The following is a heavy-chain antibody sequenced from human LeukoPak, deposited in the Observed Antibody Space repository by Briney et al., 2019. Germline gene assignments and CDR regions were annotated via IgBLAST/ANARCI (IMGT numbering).Heavy chain of an antibody. Sequence: ASVKVSCKASGYTFTGYYMHWVRQAPGQGLEWMGLVDPEDGETIYAEKFQGRVTITADTSTDTAYMELSSLRSEDTAVYYCAHSGVATIMGGGYYFDYWGQGTLVTVSS. CDR2: VDPEDGET. J-gene: IGHJ4*02. D-gene: IGHD5-12*01. V-gene: IGHV1-69-2*01. CDR1: GYTFTGYY. CDR3: AHSGVATIMGGGYYFDY.